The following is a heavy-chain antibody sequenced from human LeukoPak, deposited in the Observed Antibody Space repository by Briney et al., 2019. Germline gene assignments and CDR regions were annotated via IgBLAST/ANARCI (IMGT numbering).Heavy chain of an antibody. D-gene: IGHD3-9*01. V-gene: IGHV3-23*01. CDR2: ISGSGGST. J-gene: IGHJ4*02. CDR1: GFTFSSYA. CDR3: ANPPPDYDILTGYLC. Sequence: PGGSLRLSRAASGFTFSSYAMSWVRQAPGKGLEWVSAISGSGGSTYYADSVKGRFTISRDNSKNTLYLQMNSLRAEDTAVYYCANPPPDYDILTGYLCWGQGTLVTVSS.